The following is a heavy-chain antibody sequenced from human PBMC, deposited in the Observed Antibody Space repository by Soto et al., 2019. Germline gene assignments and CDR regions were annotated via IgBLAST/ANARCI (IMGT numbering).Heavy chain of an antibody. D-gene: IGHD1-26*01. J-gene: IGHJ4*02. Sequence: EVQLLESGGGLVQPGGSLRLSCAASGFSFSSYAMSWVRQAPGKGLEWVSAISGSGGSTNYADSVKGRFTISRDNSKNTLNLQMKSLRAEDTAVYYCAKGGGFSGSSFWVAYWGQGTLVTVSS. CDR1: GFSFSSYA. CDR3: AKGGGFSGSSFWVAY. CDR2: ISGSGGST. V-gene: IGHV3-23*01.